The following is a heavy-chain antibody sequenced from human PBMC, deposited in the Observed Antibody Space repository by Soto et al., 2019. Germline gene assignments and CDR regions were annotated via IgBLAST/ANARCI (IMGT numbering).Heavy chain of an antibody. V-gene: IGHV3-33*01. J-gene: IGHJ4*02. CDR3: ARADYDGSGNYGVNY. CDR2: IWYDGSNK. CDR1: GFTFRSYG. Sequence: QVQLVESGGGVVQPGRSLRLSCTASGFTFRSYGMHWVRQAPGKGLDWVALIWYDGSNKYYADYVKGRFTIARDNSKNTMDLQMNSLRAEDTAVYYCARADYDGSGNYGVNYWGQGTLVTVPS. D-gene: IGHD3-10*01.